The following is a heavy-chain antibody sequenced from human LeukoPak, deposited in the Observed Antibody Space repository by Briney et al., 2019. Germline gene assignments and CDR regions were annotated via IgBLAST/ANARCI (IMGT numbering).Heavy chain of an antibody. Sequence: SETLSLTCTVSGGSISSALYHWGWIRQPPGKNLEWLGSVYYTGSTHNNPSLKSRVTISVDTSKNQFSLNLSSVTAADTAVYYCARDHLSSGSSPDYYYYYYMDVWGKGTTVTISS. J-gene: IGHJ6*03. V-gene: IGHV4-39*02. CDR1: GGSISSALYH. CDR2: VYYTGST. CDR3: ARDHLSSGSSPDYYYYYYMDV. D-gene: IGHD6-19*01.